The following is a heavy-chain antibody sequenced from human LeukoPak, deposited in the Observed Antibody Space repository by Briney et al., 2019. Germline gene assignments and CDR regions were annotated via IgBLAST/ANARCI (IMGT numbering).Heavy chain of an antibody. D-gene: IGHD3-22*01. CDR3: ARATPWLLPGY. CDR1: GGSISSYY. Sequence: SETLSLTCTVSGGSISSYYWSWVRQPPGKGLEWIGHIYDTGNTNYSPSLESRVTISVDTSKNQFSLRLTSVTAADTAVYFCARATPWLLPGYWGQGTLVTVSS. J-gene: IGHJ4*02. CDR2: IYDTGNT. V-gene: IGHV4-59*01.